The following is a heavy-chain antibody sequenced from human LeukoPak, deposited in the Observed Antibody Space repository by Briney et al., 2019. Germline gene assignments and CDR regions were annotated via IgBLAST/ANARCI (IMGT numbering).Heavy chain of an antibody. J-gene: IGHJ6*03. CDR2: INHSGST. CDR1: GGSISSSSYY. Sequence: SETLSLTCGVSGGSISSSSYYWSWIRQPPGKGLEWIGEINHSGSTNYNPSLKSRVTISVDTSKNQFSLKLSSVTAADTAVYYCAREIVGEQWLVTYYYYYYMDVWGKGTTVTISS. D-gene: IGHD6-19*01. CDR3: AREIVGEQWLVTYYYYYYMDV. V-gene: IGHV4-39*07.